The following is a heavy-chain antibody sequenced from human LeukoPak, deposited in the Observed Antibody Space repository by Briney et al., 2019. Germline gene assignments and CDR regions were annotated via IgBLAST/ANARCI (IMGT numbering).Heavy chain of an antibody. V-gene: IGHV4-34*01. D-gene: IGHD3-3*01. CDR1: GGSFSGYY. CDR2: INHSGST. J-gene: IGHJ6*03. Sequence: PSETLSLTCAVYGGSFSGYYWSWIRQPPGKGLEWIREINHSGSTNYNPSLKSRVNISVDTSKNQFSLKLSSVTAADTAVYYCARGRLPDFGVVIAPYYYYYYMDVWGKGTTVTVSS. CDR3: ARGRLPDFGVVIAPYYYYYYMDV.